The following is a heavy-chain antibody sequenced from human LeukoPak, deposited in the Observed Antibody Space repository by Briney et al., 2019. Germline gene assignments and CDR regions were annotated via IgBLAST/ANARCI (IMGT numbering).Heavy chain of an antibody. CDR3: VSQQLAPP. J-gene: IGHJ5*02. V-gene: IGHV3-7*01. CDR2: IKEDGSIE. D-gene: IGHD5-24*01. CDR1: GFAFSKYW. Sequence: GSLRLSCAASGFAFSKYWMSWVRQAPGKGLEWVANIKEDGSIEDYADSVKGRFTVSRDNAKNLLYLQMNSLRVEDTAVYYCVSQQLAPPWGQGTLVTVPS.